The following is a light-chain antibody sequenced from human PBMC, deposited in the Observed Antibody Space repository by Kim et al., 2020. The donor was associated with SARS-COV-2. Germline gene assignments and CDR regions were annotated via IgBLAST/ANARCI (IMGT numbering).Light chain of an antibody. Sequence: APGERAALSCRASQGVSSSYLAWYQQKPGQAPRLRIYGAYNRDTAIPERFTGSGSGTDFTLTISRLEPEDFAVYYCQQHGTSPWTFGQGTKVDIK. J-gene: IGKJ1*01. CDR3: QQHGTSPWT. CDR1: QGVSSSY. CDR2: GAY. V-gene: IGKV3-20*01.